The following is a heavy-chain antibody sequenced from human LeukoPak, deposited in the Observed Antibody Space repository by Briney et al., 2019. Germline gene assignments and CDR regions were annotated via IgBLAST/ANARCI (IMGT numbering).Heavy chain of an antibody. D-gene: IGHD5-12*01. V-gene: IGHV4-61*02. CDR3: ARAMRVDRFFDY. Sequence: SQTLSLTCTVSGASFNSGSYYWSWIRQPAGKGLEWVGRIYTSGSTNYNPSLKSRVTISVDTSKNQFSLKLTSVTAADTAVYYCARAMRVDRFFDYWGQGILVTVSS. J-gene: IGHJ4*02. CDR2: IYTSGST. CDR1: GASFNSGSYY.